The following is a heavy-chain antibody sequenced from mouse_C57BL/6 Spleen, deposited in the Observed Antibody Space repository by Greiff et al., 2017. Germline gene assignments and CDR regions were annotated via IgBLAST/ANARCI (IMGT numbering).Heavy chain of an antibody. V-gene: IGHV5-4*01. D-gene: IGHD2-3*01. CDR3: ARGDGRFDY. CDR2: ISDGGSYT. Sequence: EVQVVESGGGLVKPGGSLKLSCAASGFTFSSYAMSWVRQTPGKRLEWVATISDGGSYTYYPDNVKGRFTISRDNAKNTRYLQMSHLKSEDTAMYYCARGDGRFDYWGQGTTLTVSS. J-gene: IGHJ2*01. CDR1: GFTFSSYA.